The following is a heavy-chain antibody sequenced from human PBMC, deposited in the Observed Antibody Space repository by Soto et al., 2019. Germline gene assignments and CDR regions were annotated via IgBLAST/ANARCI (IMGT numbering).Heavy chain of an antibody. Sequence: QLQLQESGSGLVKPSQTLSLTCSVSGGSITNAGYSWSWIRQPPGTGLEWLGDIHQSGTTSYNPSLQSRVTLSIDKSKKQFSLNLNSVTAADTAVYYCARVAYYDFWSGYYGGMDVWGQGTTVTVS. J-gene: IGHJ6*02. CDR3: ARVAYYDFWSGYYGGMDV. V-gene: IGHV4-30-2*01. CDR2: IHQSGTT. D-gene: IGHD3-3*01. CDR1: GGSITNAGYS.